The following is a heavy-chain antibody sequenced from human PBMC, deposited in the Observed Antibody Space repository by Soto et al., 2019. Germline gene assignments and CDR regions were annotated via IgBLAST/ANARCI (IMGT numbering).Heavy chain of an antibody. D-gene: IGHD3-22*01. CDR3: ASPYDSSTMLDY. Sequence: AASVKVSCKASGGTFSSYAISWVRQAPGQGLEWMGGIIPIFGTANYAQKFQGRVTITADESTSTAYMELSSLRSEDTAVYYCASPYDSSTMLDYWGQGTLVTVSS. CDR1: GGTFSSYA. J-gene: IGHJ4*02. V-gene: IGHV1-69*13. CDR2: IIPIFGTA.